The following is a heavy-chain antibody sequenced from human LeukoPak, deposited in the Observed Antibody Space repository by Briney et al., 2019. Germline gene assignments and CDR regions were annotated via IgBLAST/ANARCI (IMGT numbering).Heavy chain of an antibody. D-gene: IGHD6-13*01. Sequence: GGSLRLSCAASGFIVSTNYMSWVRQAPGKGLEWVSVIFSGGSTYYADSVKGRFTISRDKSNNTLYLQMNSLRAEDTAMYYCARVSSSSRHYYYYMDVWGKGTTVTVSS. CDR1: GFIVSTNY. J-gene: IGHJ6*03. CDR3: ARVSSSSRHYYYYMDV. V-gene: IGHV3-53*01. CDR2: IFSGGST.